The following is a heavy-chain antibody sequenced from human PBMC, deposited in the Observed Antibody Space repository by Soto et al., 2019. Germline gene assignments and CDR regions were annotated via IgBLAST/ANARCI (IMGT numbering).Heavy chain of an antibody. CDR2: ISYDGSNK. D-gene: IGHD4-17*01. V-gene: IGHV3-30-3*01. CDR1: GFTFSSYV. J-gene: IGHJ4*02. Sequence: GGSLRLSCAASGFTFSSYVMHWVRQAPGKGLEWVAVISYDGSNKYYADSVKGRFTISRDNSKNTLYLQMNSLRAEDTAVYYCARGLRLDYWGQGTLVTVSS. CDR3: ARGLRLDY.